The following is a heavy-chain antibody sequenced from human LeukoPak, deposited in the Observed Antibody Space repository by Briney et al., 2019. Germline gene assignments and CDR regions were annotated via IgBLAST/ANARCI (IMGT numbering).Heavy chain of an antibody. CDR1: GYTFTSYY. D-gene: IGHD5-18*01. CDR2: INPSGGST. J-gene: IGHJ4*02. CDR3: ARAVDTAMGGIFYFDY. Sequence: GASVKVSCKASGYTFTSYYMHWVRQAPGQGLEWMGIINPSGGSTSYAQKFQGRVTMTRDMSTSTVYMELSSLRSEDTAVYYCARAVDTAMGGIFYFDYWGQGTLVTVSS. V-gene: IGHV1-46*01.